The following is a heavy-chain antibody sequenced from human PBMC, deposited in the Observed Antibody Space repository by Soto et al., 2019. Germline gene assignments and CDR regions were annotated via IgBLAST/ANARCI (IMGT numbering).Heavy chain of an antibody. J-gene: IGHJ4*02. CDR2: ISSTTNYI. CDR1: GFTFTRYS. CDR3: ARESEDLTSNFDY. V-gene: IGHV3-21*01. Sequence: PXESLILSCAASGFTFTRYSMNGVRQAPGKGLEWVSSISSTTNYIYYADSMKGRFTVSRDNAKNSVYLEMNSLSAEDTAVYYCARESEDLTSNFDYWGQGTLVTVSS.